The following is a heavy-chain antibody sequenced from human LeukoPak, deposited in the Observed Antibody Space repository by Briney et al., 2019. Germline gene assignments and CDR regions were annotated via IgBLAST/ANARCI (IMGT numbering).Heavy chain of an antibody. CDR3: ARDRGPEPDY. CDR1: GSTFRSYE. J-gene: IGHJ4*02. CDR2: ISTTGSAM. D-gene: IGHD3-10*01. V-gene: IGHV3-48*03. Sequence: GGSLRLSCAASGSTFRSYEMNWVRQAPGKGLEWVSYISTTGSAMYYADSVKGRFTTSRDNAKNSLHLQMNSLRAEDTAVYYCARDRGPEPDYWGQGTLVTVSS.